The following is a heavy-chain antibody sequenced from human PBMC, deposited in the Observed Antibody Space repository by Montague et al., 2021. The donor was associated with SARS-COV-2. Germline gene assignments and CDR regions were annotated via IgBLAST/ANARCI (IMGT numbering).Heavy chain of an antibody. CDR2: INHVGST. CDR1: GGSFSSYY. D-gene: IGHD6-13*01. CDR3: ARLRDGRVLSCIPGIGPYFAYSYMDV. V-gene: IGHV4-34*01. J-gene: IGHJ6*03. Sequence: SETLSLTCTVHGGSFSSYYWDWIRQRPGKGLEWIGEINHVGSTNYNPSLRNRLTISADTSKNQFSLKLTSVAATDTAVYYCARLRDGRVLSCIPGIGPYFAYSYMDVWGQGTPVTVS.